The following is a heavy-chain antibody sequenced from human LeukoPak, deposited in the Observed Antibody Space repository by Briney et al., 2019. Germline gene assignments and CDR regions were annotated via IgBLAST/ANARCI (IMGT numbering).Heavy chain of an antibody. CDR2: IKQDGSEK. J-gene: IGHJ6*03. D-gene: IGHD3-22*01. Sequence: GGSLRLSCAASGFTFSSYWMSWVRQAPGKGLEWVANIKQDGSEKYYVDSVKGRFTISRDNAKNSLYLQMNGLRAEDTAVYYCARVGPSYYYDISGPLIHNYYYYYMDVWGKGTTVTVSS. V-gene: IGHV3-7*01. CDR1: GFTFSSYW. CDR3: ARVGPSYYYDISGPLIHNYYYYYMDV.